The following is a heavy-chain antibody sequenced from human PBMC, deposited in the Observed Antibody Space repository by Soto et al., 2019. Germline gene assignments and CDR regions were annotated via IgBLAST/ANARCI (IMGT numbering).Heavy chain of an antibody. J-gene: IGHJ3*02. V-gene: IGHV3-30*18. Sequence: QVQLVESGGGVVQPGRSLRLSCAASGFTSSTFVIHWVRQAPGKGLEWLAAISSRGNNQYYADSVKGRFTISRDNSKNAQDLQVNRLRAEDTAVYFCAQERGVRDAFDIWGQGTMVTFSS. CDR2: ISSRGNNQ. CDR1: GFTSSTFV. CDR3: AQERGVRDAFDI. D-gene: IGHD3-10*01.